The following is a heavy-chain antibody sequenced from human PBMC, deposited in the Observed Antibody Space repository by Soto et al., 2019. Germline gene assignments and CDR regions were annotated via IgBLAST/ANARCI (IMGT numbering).Heavy chain of an antibody. D-gene: IGHD3-3*01. Sequence: HPGGSLRLSCAASGFTFSSYWMTWVRQAPGEGLEWVANINPDGGLKYYVDSVKGRFTISRDNAKNSLYLQMNSLRAGDTAVYYCARGSSGLRFLEWLPHWYFDLWGRGTLVTVSS. J-gene: IGHJ2*01. CDR2: INPDGGLK. CDR1: GFTFSSYW. V-gene: IGHV3-7*01. CDR3: ARGSSGLRFLEWLPHWYFDL.